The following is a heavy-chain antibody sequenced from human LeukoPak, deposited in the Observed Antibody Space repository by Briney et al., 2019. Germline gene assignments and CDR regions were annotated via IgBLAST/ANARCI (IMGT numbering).Heavy chain of an antibody. D-gene: IGHD2-15*01. CDR3: ARAMVVVLSDLEAFDL. J-gene: IGHJ3*01. V-gene: IGHV1-2*06. Sequence: ASVKVSCKASGYTFTGYYIHWVRQAPGQGPEWMGRINPNSGDTNYAQNFQGRVTMTRDTSINTVYMEMSRLRSNDTAVYYCARAMVVVLSDLEAFDLWGQGTMVTVSP. CDR1: GYTFTGYY. CDR2: INPNSGDT.